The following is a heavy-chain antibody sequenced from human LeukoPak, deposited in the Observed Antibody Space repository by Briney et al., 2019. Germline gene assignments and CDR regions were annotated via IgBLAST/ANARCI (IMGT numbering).Heavy chain of an antibody. D-gene: IGHD3-3*01. CDR1: GFTFRSYW. Sequence: GGSLRLSCATSGFTFRSYWMSWVRQAPGKGLEWVANIKETGSEKHYGDSVKGRFTVSRDNAKNSLYLQLNTLRADDTAVYFCARLVQDFFDFWGQGTLVTVSS. V-gene: IGHV3-7*01. J-gene: IGHJ4*02. CDR2: IKETGSEK. CDR3: ARLVQDFFDF.